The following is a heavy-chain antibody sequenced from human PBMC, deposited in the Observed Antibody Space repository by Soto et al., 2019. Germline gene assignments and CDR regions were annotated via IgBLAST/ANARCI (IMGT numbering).Heavy chain of an antibody. Sequence: QVQMAQSGGEVKKLGASLKVSCKAFGYTFTNYGISWVRQAPGQGLEWMGWISPYNGHTNSAQKFQDRMSMTTDTSTATAYMELRSLRTDDTAVYYCARDHAFIVATMSIDFWGQGTLVSVSS. D-gene: IGHD5-12*01. CDR2: ISPYNGHT. J-gene: IGHJ4*02. CDR1: GYTFTNYG. CDR3: ARDHAFIVATMSIDF. V-gene: IGHV1-18*01.